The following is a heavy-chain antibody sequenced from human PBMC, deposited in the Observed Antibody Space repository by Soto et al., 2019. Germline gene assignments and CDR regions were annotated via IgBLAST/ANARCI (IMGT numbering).Heavy chain of an antibody. CDR1: GGSISSGGYS. CDR3: ARGRVVVAAGGWFDP. J-gene: IGHJ5*02. D-gene: IGHD2-15*01. V-gene: IGHV4-30-2*01. CDR2: MYHSGST. Sequence: SETLSLTCAVSGGSISSGGYSWSWIRQPPGKGLEWIGYMYHSGSTYYNPSLKSRVTISIDRSKNQFSLKLSSVTAADTAVYYCARGRVVVAAGGWFDPWGQGTLVTVS.